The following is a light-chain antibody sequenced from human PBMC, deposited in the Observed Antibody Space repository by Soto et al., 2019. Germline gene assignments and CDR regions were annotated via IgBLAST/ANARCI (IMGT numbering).Light chain of an antibody. CDR1: QSVSTSY. J-gene: IGKJ5*01. V-gene: IGKV3-15*01. Sequence: EIVLTQSPCTLSLSPGERATLSCRASQSVSTSYLAWYQQKPGQAPRLLIYGASTRATGIPARFSGSGSGTEFTLTISSLQSEDFAVYYCQQYNNGTPITFGQGTRLEIK. CDR2: GAS. CDR3: QQYNNGTPIT.